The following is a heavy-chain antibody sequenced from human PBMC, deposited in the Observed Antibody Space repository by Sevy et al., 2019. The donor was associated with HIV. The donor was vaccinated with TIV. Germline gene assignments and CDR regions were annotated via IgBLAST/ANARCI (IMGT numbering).Heavy chain of an antibody. CDR3: ARSISWYASFDS. CDR1: GRNFRNYA. D-gene: IGHD6-13*01. Sequence: ASVKVSCKASGRNFRNYAISWVRQAPGQGLEWMGGIIPMFETANYVQKFQGRVTITADESTSTAYMELSSLISEDTAIYYCARSISWYASFDSXGQGSLVTVSS. V-gene: IGHV1-69*13. J-gene: IGHJ4*02. CDR2: IIPMFETA.